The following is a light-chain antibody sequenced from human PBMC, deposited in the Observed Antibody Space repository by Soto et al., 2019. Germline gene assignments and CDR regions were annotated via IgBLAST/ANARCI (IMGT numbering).Light chain of an antibody. Sequence: EIELTQSPATLCLSPGERATLSCRASQNVYEYVAWYQQKPGQAPRLLIYDASNRATGIPARFSGSGSGTDFNLTISSLEPEDFAAYYCQQRAKWVTFGRGTRWIS. CDR3: QQRAKWVT. CDR1: QNVYEY. V-gene: IGKV3-11*01. CDR2: DAS. J-gene: IGKJ4*01.